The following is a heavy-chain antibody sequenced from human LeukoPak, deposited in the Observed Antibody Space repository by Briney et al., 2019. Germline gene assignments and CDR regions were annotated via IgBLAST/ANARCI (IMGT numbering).Heavy chain of an antibody. D-gene: IGHD3-22*01. CDR3: ARQSSEYYYDSSGYYYRAFDI. J-gene: IGHJ3*02. Sequence: SETLSLTCTVSGGSISSSSYYWGWIRQPPGKGLEWIGEINHSGSTNYNPSLKSRVTISVDTSKNQFSLKLSSVTAADTAVYYCARQSSEYYYDSSGYYYRAFDIWGQGTMVTVSS. CDR1: GGSISSSSYY. CDR2: INHSGST. V-gene: IGHV4-39*01.